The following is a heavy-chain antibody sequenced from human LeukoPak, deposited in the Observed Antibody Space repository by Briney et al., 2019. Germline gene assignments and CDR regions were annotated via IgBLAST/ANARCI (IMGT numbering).Heavy chain of an antibody. CDR1: GYTFSGYY. D-gene: IGHD2-2*01. CDR3: ARGDCSSTSCYHDY. Sequence: ASVKVSCKASGYTFSGYYMHWVRQAPGQGLEWMGWINPNSGGTNYAQKFQGRVTMTRDTSISTAYMELSRLRSDDTAVYYCARGDCSSTSCYHDYWGQGTLVTVSS. V-gene: IGHV1-2*02. J-gene: IGHJ4*02. CDR2: INPNSGGT.